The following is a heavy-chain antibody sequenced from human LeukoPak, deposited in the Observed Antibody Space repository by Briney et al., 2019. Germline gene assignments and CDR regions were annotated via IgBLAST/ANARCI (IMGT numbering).Heavy chain of an antibody. CDR1: GFTFSGYT. CDR3: ARDFYDSSGYYFDY. D-gene: IGHD3-22*01. V-gene: IGHV3-23*01. CDR2: VSAGGDKT. Sequence: GGSLRLSCAASGFTFSGYTMSWVRQAPGKGLEWVSAVSAGGDKTYYADSVKGRFTISRDNSKGTLYLQMNSLRAEDTALYYCARDFYDSSGYYFDYWGHGTLVTVSS. J-gene: IGHJ4*01.